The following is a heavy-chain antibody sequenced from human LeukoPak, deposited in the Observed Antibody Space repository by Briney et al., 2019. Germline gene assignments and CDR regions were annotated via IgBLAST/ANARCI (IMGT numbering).Heavy chain of an antibody. Sequence: SETLSLTCTVSGASVSSASYWTWIRQPPGKGVEWIAHIYNGVNTNYNPPLKSRVTISVDTSKNQFSLRLNSVTAADTAVYYCARSRAFNSGAFDPWGQGSLVTVSS. D-gene: IGHD1-26*01. V-gene: IGHV4-61*01. CDR3: ARSRAFNSGAFDP. CDR1: GASVSSASY. J-gene: IGHJ5*02. CDR2: IYNGVNT.